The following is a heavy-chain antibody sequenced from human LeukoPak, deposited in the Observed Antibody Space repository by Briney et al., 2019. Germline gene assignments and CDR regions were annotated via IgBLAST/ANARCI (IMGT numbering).Heavy chain of an antibody. J-gene: IGHJ3*02. CDR2: INHSGNT. D-gene: IGHD6-13*01. CDR3: ARDSSSWYSNKAFDI. Sequence: PSETLSLTCAVYGGSFSGYYWSWIRQPPGKGLEWIGEINHSGNTNYNPSLTSRVTISVDTSKTQFSLKLSSVTAADTAVYYCARDSSSWYSNKAFDIWGQGTMVTVSS. CDR1: GGSFSGYY. V-gene: IGHV4-34*01.